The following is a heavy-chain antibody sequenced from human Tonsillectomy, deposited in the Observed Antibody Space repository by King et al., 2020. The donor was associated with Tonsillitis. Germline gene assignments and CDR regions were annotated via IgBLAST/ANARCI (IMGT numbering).Heavy chain of an antibody. D-gene: IGHD2-15*01. CDR3: ATEIHCSSSSCYAFDM. V-gene: IGHV3-33*08. CDR2: IWFDGTNE. CDR1: GFTFSRYG. J-gene: IGHJ3*02. Sequence: VQLVESGGGVVQPGRSLRLSCAASGFTFSRYGMHWVRQAPGKGLEWVAIIWFDGTNEYYADSVKGRFTISRDNSKNTLYLQMNSLRAEDTAVYYCATEIHCSSSSCYAFDMWGQGTMVTVSS.